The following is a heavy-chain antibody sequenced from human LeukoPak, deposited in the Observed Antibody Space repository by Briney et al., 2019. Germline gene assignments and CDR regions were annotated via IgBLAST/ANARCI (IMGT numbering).Heavy chain of an antibody. Sequence: QPGGSLRLSCAASGFTFSSYRMSWVRQAPGKGLEWVANIKQDGSEKYYVDSVKGRFTISRDNAKNSLYLQMNSLRAEDTAVYYCARAGRDYGDYVAYWGQGTLVTVSS. CDR3: ARAGRDYGDYVAY. D-gene: IGHD4-17*01. V-gene: IGHV3-7*01. CDR2: IKQDGSEK. CDR1: GFTFSSYR. J-gene: IGHJ4*02.